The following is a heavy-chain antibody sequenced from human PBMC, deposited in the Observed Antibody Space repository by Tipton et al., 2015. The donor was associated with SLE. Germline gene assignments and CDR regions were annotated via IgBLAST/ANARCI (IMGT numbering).Heavy chain of an antibody. V-gene: IGHV3-7*01. D-gene: IGHD6-13*01. CDR2: IKQDGSEE. CDR3: ASVNSSSHYRPCNV. J-gene: IGHJ6*02. CDR1: GLTFGEYW. Sequence: SLRLSCAASGLTFGEYWMTWVRQAPGKGVEWVANIKQDGSEEHLVDSVKGLLTITRENAKNSLHLHMHNLRAEDTSVYYCASVNSSSHYRPCNVWGHRTPVTVAS.